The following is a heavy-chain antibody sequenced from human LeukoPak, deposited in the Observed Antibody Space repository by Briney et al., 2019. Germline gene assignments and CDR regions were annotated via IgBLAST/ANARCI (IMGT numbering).Heavy chain of an antibody. CDR1: GFTITSYA. J-gene: IGHJ4*02. CDR3: AKATYYYDSYGYNGVFDY. D-gene: IGHD3-22*01. CDR2: VSGSADNT. Sequence: GGSLRLSCAASGFTITSYAMSWVRQAPGKGLEWVSAVSGSADNTYYADSVRGRFTISRDNSQNTLYLQMNSLRAEDAAVYHCAKATYYYDSYGYNGVFDYWGQGTLVTLSS. V-gene: IGHV3-23*01.